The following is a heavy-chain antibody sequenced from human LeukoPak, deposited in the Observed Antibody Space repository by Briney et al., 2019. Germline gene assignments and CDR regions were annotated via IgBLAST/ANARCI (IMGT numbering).Heavy chain of an antibody. D-gene: IGHD2-2*01. J-gene: IGHJ4*02. CDR2: INPNSGAT. Sequence: ASVKVSCKASGYTFTGYYMHWVRQAPGQGLEWMGCINPNSGATNYAQRFQGRVTMTRDTSISTTYMELSRLTSEDTAVYYCARVASTSPPYWGQGTLVTVSS. CDR1: GYTFTGYY. V-gene: IGHV1-2*02. CDR3: ARVASTSPPY.